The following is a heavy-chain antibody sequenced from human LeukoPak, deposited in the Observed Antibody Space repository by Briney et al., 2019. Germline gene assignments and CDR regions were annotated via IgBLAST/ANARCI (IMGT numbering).Heavy chain of an antibody. CDR3: ARGTEGRGAFDI. CDR1: GFTFSSYG. J-gene: IGHJ3*02. V-gene: IGHV3-53*01. CDR2: IYSGGST. D-gene: IGHD1-14*01. Sequence: GRSLRLSCAASGFTFSSYGMHWVRQAPGKGLEWVSVIYSGGSTYYADSVKGRFTISRDNSKNTLYLQMNSLRAEDTAVYYCARGTEGRGAFDIWGQGTMVTVSS.